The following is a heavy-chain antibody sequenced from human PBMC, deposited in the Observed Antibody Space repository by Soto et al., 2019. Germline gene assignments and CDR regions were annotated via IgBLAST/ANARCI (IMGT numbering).Heavy chain of an antibody. CDR1: GGSISNFY. Sequence: QVQLQESGPGLVKPPETLSLTCTVSGGSISNFYWSWIRQSPGKGLEWIGYVDDSGAANYNPSLKSRVSMSVDTSKNQGSLKMSSVTAADTAVYYCARTDTAMTTPFDFWGQGTLVTVSS. V-gene: IGHV4-59*08. D-gene: IGHD5-18*01. CDR3: ARTDTAMTTPFDF. J-gene: IGHJ4*02. CDR2: VDDSGAA.